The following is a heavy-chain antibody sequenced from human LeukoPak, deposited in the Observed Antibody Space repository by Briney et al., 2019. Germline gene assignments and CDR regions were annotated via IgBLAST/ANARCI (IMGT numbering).Heavy chain of an antibody. CDR1: GFTFSSCS. CDR3: AREVGAVAY. CDR2: ISSSSSFI. V-gene: IGHV3-21*01. D-gene: IGHD1-26*01. Sequence: GGSLRLSCAASGFTFSSCSINWVRQAPGKGLEWVSSISSSSSFISYADSVKGRFTISRDNAKNSVFLQMNSLRAEDTAVYYCAREVGAVAYWGQGTLVTVSS. J-gene: IGHJ4*02.